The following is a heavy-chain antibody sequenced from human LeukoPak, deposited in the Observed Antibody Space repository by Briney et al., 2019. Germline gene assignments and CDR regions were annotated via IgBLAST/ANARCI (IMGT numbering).Heavy chain of an antibody. Sequence: SETLSLTCAVYGGSFSGYYWSWIRQPPGKGLEWIGEINHSGSTNYNPSLKSRVTISVDTSKNQFSLKLSSVTAADTAVYYCAHLGGVVPNDPWGQGTLVTVSS. CDR2: INHSGST. J-gene: IGHJ5*02. V-gene: IGHV4-34*01. D-gene: IGHD2-2*01. CDR1: GGSFSGYY. CDR3: AHLGGVVPNDP.